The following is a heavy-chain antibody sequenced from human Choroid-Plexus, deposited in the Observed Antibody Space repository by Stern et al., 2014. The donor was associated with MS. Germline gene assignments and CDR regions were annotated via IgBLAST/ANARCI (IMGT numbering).Heavy chain of an antibody. CDR2: VSYDGSNK. CDR1: GFTFGSCA. J-gene: IGHJ5*02. Sequence: VQLVESGGGVVQPGRPLRLSCVASGFTFGSCAMHWVRQAPGKGLEWVAGVSYDGSNKYYGATVKGRFTSSRENSQNTLYMQMSSLRPGDTVVYYCAKDRQYLTYFFDHWGQGALVTVSS. CDR3: AKDRQYLTYFFDH. D-gene: IGHD2/OR15-2a*01. V-gene: IGHV3-30*18.